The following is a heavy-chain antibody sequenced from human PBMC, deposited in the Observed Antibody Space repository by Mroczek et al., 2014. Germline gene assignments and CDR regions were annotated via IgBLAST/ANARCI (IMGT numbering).Heavy chain of an antibody. V-gene: IGHV4-34*01. CDR3: ARNVRVLTTVIHHPFDP. Sequence: QVQLQQWGAGLLKPSETLSLTCAVYGGSFSGYYWSWIRQPPGKGLEWIGEINHSGSTNYNPSLKSRVTISVDTSKNQFSLKLSSVTAADTAVYYCARNVRVLTTVIHHPFDPWAREPWSPSPQ. J-gene: IGHJ5*02. CDR2: INHSGST. D-gene: IGHD4-11*01. CDR1: GGSFSGYY.